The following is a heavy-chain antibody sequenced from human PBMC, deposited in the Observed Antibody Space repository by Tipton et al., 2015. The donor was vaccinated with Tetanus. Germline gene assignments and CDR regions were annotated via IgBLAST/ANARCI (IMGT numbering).Heavy chain of an antibody. CDR1: DGPVSSGGHY. CDR3: ARGHGSGANSFQFDY. CDR2: IYYSGTT. D-gene: IGHD3-10*01. Sequence: TLSLTCTVSDGPVSSGGHYWGWVRQLPGKGLEWIGCIYYSGTTYYNPSLRSRLSISVDTSKNQFSLSLASVTAADTAVYYCARGHGSGANSFQFDYWGRGTLVAVSS. V-gene: IGHV4-31*03. J-gene: IGHJ4*02.